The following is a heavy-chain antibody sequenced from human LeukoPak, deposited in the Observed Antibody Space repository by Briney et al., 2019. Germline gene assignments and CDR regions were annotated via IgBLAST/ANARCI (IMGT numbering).Heavy chain of an antibody. Sequence: GGSLRLSCAASGFTFSNYAMRWVRQAPGKGLEWVSGISGSGDSTYYADSVKGRFTISRDNSKNTLYLQMNSLRAEDTAVYYCARAPRGAGWFKRGNWFDPWGQGTLVTVSS. CDR3: ARAPRGAGWFKRGNWFDP. CDR2: ISGSGDST. D-gene: IGHD6-19*01. CDR1: GFTFSNYA. V-gene: IGHV3-23*01. J-gene: IGHJ5*02.